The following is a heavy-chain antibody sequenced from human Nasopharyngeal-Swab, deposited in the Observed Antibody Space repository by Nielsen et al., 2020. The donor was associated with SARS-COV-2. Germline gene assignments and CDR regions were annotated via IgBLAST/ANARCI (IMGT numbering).Heavy chain of an antibody. V-gene: IGHV1-2*06. Sequence: ASVKVSCKASGYTFTGYYMHWVRQASGQGLEWMGRINPNSGGTNYAQKFQGRVTMTRDTSISTAYMELSRLRSDDTAVYYCASYGDYYDSSGSWGQGTLVTVSS. J-gene: IGHJ5*02. D-gene: IGHD3-22*01. CDR3: ASYGDYYDSSGS. CDR1: GYTFTGYY. CDR2: INPNSGGT.